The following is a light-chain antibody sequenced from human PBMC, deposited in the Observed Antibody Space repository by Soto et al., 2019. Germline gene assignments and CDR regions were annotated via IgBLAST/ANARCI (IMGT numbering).Light chain of an antibody. CDR3: QQYNNWPPLT. CDR2: GAS. V-gene: IGKV3-15*01. J-gene: IGKJ4*01. Sequence: EIVMTQSPATLSVSPGERATLSCRASQSVSSNLAWYQQKPGQAPRLLIYGASTRATGIPVRFSGSGSGTEFTLTISSLQSEDFAVYYCQQYNNWPPLTFGGGTKVEIK. CDR1: QSVSSN.